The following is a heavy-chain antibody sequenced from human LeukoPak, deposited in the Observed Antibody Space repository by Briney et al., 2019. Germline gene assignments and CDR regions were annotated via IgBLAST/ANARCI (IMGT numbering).Heavy chain of an antibody. D-gene: IGHD3-9*01. Sequence: PGGSLRLSCAASGFTFSSYSMNWVRQAPGKGLEWVSSISSSSSYIYYADSVRGRFTISRDNAKNSLYLQMNSLRAEDTAVYYCARGETLTGYYWDYWGQGTLVTVSS. V-gene: IGHV3-21*01. J-gene: IGHJ4*02. CDR2: ISSSSSYI. CDR3: ARGETLTGYYWDY. CDR1: GFTFSSYS.